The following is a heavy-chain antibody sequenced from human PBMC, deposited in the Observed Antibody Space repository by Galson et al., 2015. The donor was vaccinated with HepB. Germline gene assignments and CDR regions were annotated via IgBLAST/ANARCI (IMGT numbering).Heavy chain of an antibody. D-gene: IGHD3-22*01. CDR3: AIASYSYESTGYGFAFDV. CDR1: GFSFSSYA. Sequence: SLRLSCAASGFSFSSYAMAWVRQAPGKGLEWVSGVNWKSGNIGYADSVKGRFTISRDNAKTSLYLQMNSLRAEDTALYYCAIASYSYESTGYGFAFDVWGQGTMVTVSS. V-gene: IGHV3-9*01. CDR2: VNWKSGNI. J-gene: IGHJ3*01.